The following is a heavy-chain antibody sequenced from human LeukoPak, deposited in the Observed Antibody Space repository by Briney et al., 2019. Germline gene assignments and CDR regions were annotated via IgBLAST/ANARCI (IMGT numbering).Heavy chain of an antibody. D-gene: IGHD5-18*01. Sequence: SETLSLTCTVSGGSISSGGYYWSWIRQHPGKGLEWIGYIYYSGSTNYNPSLKSRVTISVDTSKNQFSLKLSSVTAADTAVYYCARHQRRQLWLDYWGQGTLVTVSS. CDR2: IYYSGST. CDR1: GGSISSGGYY. CDR3: ARHQRRQLWLDY. J-gene: IGHJ4*02. V-gene: IGHV4-61*08.